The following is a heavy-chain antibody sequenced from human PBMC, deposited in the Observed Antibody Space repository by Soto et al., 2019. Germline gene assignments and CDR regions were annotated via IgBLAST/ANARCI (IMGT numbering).Heavy chain of an antibody. D-gene: IGHD1-26*01. CDR3: ARGGKRGSYYGFDY. Sequence: GGSLRLSCAASGFTFSSYGMHWVRQAPGKGLEWVAVIWYDGSNKYYADSVKGRFTISRDNSKNTLYLQMNSLRAEDTAVYYCARGGKRGSYYGFDYWGQGTLVTVSS. V-gene: IGHV3-33*01. J-gene: IGHJ4*02. CDR2: IWYDGSNK. CDR1: GFTFSSYG.